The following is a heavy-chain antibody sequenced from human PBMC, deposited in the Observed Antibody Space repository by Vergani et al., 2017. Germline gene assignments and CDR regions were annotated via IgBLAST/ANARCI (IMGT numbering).Heavy chain of an antibody. D-gene: IGHD3-3*01. CDR3: ARDGGLRFLEWLYDY. V-gene: IGHV3-33*01. Sequence: QVQLVESGGGVVQPGRSLRLSCAASGFTFSSYGMHWVRQAPGKGLEWVAVIWYDGSNKYYADSVKGRFTISRDNAKNSLYLQMNSLRAEDTAVYYCARDGGLRFLEWLYDYWGQGTLVTVSS. CDR1: GFTFSSYG. J-gene: IGHJ4*02. CDR2: IWYDGSNK.